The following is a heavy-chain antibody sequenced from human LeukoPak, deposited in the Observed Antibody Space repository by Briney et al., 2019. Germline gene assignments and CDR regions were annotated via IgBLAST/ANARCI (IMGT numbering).Heavy chain of an antibody. D-gene: IGHD3-22*01. CDR2: IYYSGST. J-gene: IGHJ3*02. CDR3: ARDQRDSSGYPFDI. Sequence: GXIYYSGSTHYNPSLKSRVTISGDTSKNQFSLKLRSVTAADTAAYYCARDQRDSSGYPFDIWGQGTMVTVSS. V-gene: IGHV4-31*02.